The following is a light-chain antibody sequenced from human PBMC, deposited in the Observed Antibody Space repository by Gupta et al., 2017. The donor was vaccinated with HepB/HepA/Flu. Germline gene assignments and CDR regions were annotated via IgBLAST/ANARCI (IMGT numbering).Light chain of an antibody. V-gene: IGLV2-14*01. J-gene: IGLJ1*01. CDR1: SSDVGAYNY. CDR2: DVT. Sequence: QSALTQHASASGSPGQSITISCTGTSSDVGAYNYVSWYQQHPGKAPKLMIYDVTNRPSGVSNRFSGSKSGNTASLTISGLQAEDEADYYCSSYTSSYTLVFGTGTKVTVL. CDR3: SSYTSSYTLV.